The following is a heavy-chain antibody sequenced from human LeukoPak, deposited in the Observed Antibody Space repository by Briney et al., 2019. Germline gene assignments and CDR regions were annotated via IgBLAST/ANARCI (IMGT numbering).Heavy chain of an antibody. Sequence: GGSLRLSCVASGFPFSSAWMNWVRQVPGKGLEWVGRIKSKTDGQTTDYAAPVKGRFSISRDDSKNTLYLQMNSLKTEDTAVYYCTTLTMLIGAHSDYWGQGALVTVSS. CDR1: GFPFSSAW. J-gene: IGHJ4*02. V-gene: IGHV3-15*01. CDR2: IKSKTDGQTT. CDR3: TTLTMLIGAHSDY. D-gene: IGHD3-10*01.